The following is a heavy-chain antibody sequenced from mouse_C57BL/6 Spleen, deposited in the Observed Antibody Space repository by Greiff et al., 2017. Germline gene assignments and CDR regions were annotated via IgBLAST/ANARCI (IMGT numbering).Heavy chain of an antibody. D-gene: IGHD2-3*01. CDR3: ARGEEDDGYLLAMDY. CDR1: GYAFTNYL. CDR2: INPGSGGT. J-gene: IGHJ4*01. V-gene: IGHV1-54*01. Sequence: QVHVKQSGAELVRPGTSVKVSCKASGYAFTNYLIEWVKQRPGQGLEWIGVINPGSGGTNYNEKFKGKATLTADKSSSTAYMQLSSLTSEDSAVYFCARGEEDDGYLLAMDYWGQGTSVTVSS.